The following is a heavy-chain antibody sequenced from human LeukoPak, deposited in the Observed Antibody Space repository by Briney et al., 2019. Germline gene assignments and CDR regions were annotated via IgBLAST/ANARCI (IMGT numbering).Heavy chain of an antibody. D-gene: IGHD6-19*01. J-gene: IGHJ4*02. CDR3: ARAVAGGPAPFDY. Sequence: PSETLSLTCNVSGGSISSYYWSWIRQPPGKGLEWIGYIYRTGSTNYNPSLKSRVTISVDTSKNQFSLKLSSVTAADTAVYYCARAVAGGPAPFDYWGQGTLVTVSS. CDR2: IYRTGST. V-gene: IGHV4-59*01. CDR1: GGSISSYY.